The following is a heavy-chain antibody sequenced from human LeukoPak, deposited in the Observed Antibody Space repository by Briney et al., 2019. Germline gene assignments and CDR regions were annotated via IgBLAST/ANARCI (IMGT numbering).Heavy chain of an antibody. CDR2: IYYDGSNQ. V-gene: IGHV3-33*06. CDR1: GFTFSHSG. Sequence: PGGSLRLSCAASGFTFSHSGIHWVRQAPGKGLEWVALIYYDGSNQFYADSVKGRFTISRDNSKNMVFLHLNSLRDEDTAVYFCAKDYGSTGYSRGGFFDYWGQGALVTVSS. CDR3: AKDYGSTGYSRGGFFDY. D-gene: IGHD2-15*01. J-gene: IGHJ4*02.